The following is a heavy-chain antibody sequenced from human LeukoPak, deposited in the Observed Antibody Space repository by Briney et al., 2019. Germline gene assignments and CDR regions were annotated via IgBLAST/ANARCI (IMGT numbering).Heavy chain of an antibody. D-gene: IGHD6-19*01. CDR1: GGSISSGGYY. CDR2: IYYSGST. Sequence: SETLSLTCTVSGGSISSGGYYWSWIRQHPGKGLEWIGYIYYSGSTYYNPSLKSRVTISVDTSKNQFSLKLSSVTAADTAVYYCARDGVAVAGNFIWGQGTLVTVSS. CDR3: ARDGVAVAGNFI. J-gene: IGHJ4*02. V-gene: IGHV4-31*03.